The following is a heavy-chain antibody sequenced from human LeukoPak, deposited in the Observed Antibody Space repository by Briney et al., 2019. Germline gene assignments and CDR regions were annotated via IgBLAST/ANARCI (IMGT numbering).Heavy chain of an antibody. V-gene: IGHV4-39*01. D-gene: IGHD2-15*01. CDR1: GGSISSSSHY. J-gene: IGHJ3*02. CDR3: ATNYCSGGSCYSEGAFDI. CDR2: IYYSGST. Sequence: SETLSLTCTVSGGSISSSSHYWGWIRQPPGKGLEWIGSIYYSGSTYYNPSLKSRVTISVDTSKNQFSLKLSSVTAADTAVYYCATNYCSGGSCYSEGAFDIWGQGTMVTVSS.